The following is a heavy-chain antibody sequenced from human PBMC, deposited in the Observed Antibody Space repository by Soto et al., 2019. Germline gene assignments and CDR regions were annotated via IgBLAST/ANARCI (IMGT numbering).Heavy chain of an antibody. CDR3: ARGGGGYDYGLDY. V-gene: IGHV3-53*04. CDR1: GFTFSSYS. CDR2: IYSGGST. Sequence: GGSLRLSCAASGFTFSSYSMNWVRQAPGKGLEWVSVIYSGGSTYYADSVKGRFTISRHNSKNTLYLQMNSLRAEDTAVYYCARGGGGYDYGLDYWGQGTLVTVSS. J-gene: IGHJ4*02. D-gene: IGHD5-12*01.